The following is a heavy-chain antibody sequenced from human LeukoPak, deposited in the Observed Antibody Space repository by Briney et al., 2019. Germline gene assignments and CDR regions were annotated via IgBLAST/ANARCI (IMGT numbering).Heavy chain of an antibody. CDR3: ARNFYDSGSYYPPWY. D-gene: IGHD3-10*01. Sequence: PGGSLRLSCAASGFTFSNAWMSWVRQAPGKGLEWVGRIKSKTDGGTTDYAAPVKGRFTISRDDSKNTLYLQMNSLRVEDTAVYYCARNFYDSGSYYPPWYWGQGVLVTVSS. V-gene: IGHV3-15*01. CDR2: IKSKTDGGTT. CDR1: GFTFSNAW. J-gene: IGHJ4*02.